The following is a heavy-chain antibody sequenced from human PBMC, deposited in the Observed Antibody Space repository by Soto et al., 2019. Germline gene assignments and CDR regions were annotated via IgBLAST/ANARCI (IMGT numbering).Heavy chain of an antibody. D-gene: IGHD5-12*01. CDR1: GGSVTNYY. V-gene: IGHV4-4*07. Sequence: SETLSLTCTVSGGSVTNYYWSWIRQPAGKGLEWIGRIYSSGSTDYNPSLKSRVSMSVDASKNQFSLKLTSVTAADTAVYYCAREGGILAKIPFDYWGQGTLVTVSS. CDR3: AREGGILAKIPFDY. CDR2: IYSSGST. J-gene: IGHJ4*02.